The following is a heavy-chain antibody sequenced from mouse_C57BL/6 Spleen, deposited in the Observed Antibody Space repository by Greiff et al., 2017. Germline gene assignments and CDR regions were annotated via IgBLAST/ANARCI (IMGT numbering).Heavy chain of an antibody. Sequence: VQLQQPGAELVRPGTSVKLSCKASGYTFTSYWMHWVKQRPGQGLEWIGVIDPSDSYTNYNQKFKGKATLTVDTSSSTAYMQLSSLTSEDSAVYNCARVGTIYYDYDEAYWGQGTLVTVSA. J-gene: IGHJ3*01. CDR1: GYTFTSYW. V-gene: IGHV1-59*01. D-gene: IGHD2-4*01. CDR3: ARVGTIYYDYDEAY. CDR2: IDPSDSYT.